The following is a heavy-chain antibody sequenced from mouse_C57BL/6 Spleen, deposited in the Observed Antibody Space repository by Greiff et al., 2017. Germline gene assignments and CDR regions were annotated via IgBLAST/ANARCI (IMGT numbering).Heavy chain of an antibody. J-gene: IGHJ4*01. D-gene: IGHD1-1*01. CDR2: IDPSDSYT. CDR1: GYTFTSYW. V-gene: IGHV1-69*01. Sequence: QVQLQQPGAELVMPGASVKLSCKASGYTFTSYWMHWVKQRPGQGLEWIGQIDPSDSYTNYNQKFKGKSTLTVDKSSSTAYMQLSSLTSEDSAVYYCARRLDGSSLYAMDYWGQGTSVTVSS. CDR3: ARRLDGSSLYAMDY.